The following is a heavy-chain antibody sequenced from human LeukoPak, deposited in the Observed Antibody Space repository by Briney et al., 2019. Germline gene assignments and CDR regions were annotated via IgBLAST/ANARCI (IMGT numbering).Heavy chain of an antibody. CDR1: GGSISSGDYS. CDR3: ARDLPLGGDAFDI. J-gene: IGHJ3*02. D-gene: IGHD3-16*01. CDR2: VFQSGTT. V-gene: IGHV4-30-2*01. Sequence: SETLSLTCAVSGGSISSGDYSWSWIRQPPGKGLEWIGFVFQSGTTYYNPSLKSRVITSVDKSKNQFSLKLTSVTAADTAMYYCARDLPLGGDAFDIWGQGTLVTVSS.